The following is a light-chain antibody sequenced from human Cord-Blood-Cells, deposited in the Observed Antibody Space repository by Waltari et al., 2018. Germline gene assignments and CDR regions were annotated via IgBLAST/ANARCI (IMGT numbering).Light chain of an antibody. Sequence: QSALPQPASVSGSPGQSITISCTGTSSDVGGYNYVSWYQQHPGKASKLMIYDVSKRPSGVSNRFSGSKSGNTASLTISGLQAEDEADYYCSSYTSSSTVVFGGGTKLTVL. J-gene: IGLJ2*01. CDR3: SSYTSSSTVV. CDR1: SSDVGGYNY. V-gene: IGLV2-14*01. CDR2: DVS.